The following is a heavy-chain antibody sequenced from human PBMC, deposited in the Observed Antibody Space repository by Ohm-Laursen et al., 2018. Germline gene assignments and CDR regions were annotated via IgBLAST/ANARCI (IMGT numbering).Heavy chain of an antibody. D-gene: IGHD3-9*01. V-gene: IGHV3-11*01. CDR2: ISSSGSTI. J-gene: IGHJ4*02. CDR3: AKGYSDYDILTGYYASN. CDR1: GFTFSDYY. Sequence: SLRLSCAASGFTFSDYYMSWIRQAPGKGLEWVSYISSSGSTIYYADSVKGRFTISRDNSKNTLYLQMNSLRAEDTAVYYCAKGYSDYDILTGYYASNWGQGTLVTVSS.